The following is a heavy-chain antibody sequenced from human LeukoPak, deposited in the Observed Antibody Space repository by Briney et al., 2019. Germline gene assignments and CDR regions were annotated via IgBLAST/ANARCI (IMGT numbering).Heavy chain of an antibody. D-gene: IGHD5-18*01. Sequence: TGGSLRLSCEASGYTFDDYAMHWVRQAPGKGLEWVSAISWNSGSIGYAASVKGRFTISRDNGKNSLYLQMNSLRTEDTALYYCAKGHTYGLGESYLDFWGQGTLVSVSS. CDR3: AKGHTYGLGESYLDF. V-gene: IGHV3-9*01. CDR2: ISWNSGSI. CDR1: GYTFDDYA. J-gene: IGHJ4*02.